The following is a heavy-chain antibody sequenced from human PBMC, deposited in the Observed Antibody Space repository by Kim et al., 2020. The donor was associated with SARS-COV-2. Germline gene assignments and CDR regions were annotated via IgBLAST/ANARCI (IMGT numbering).Heavy chain of an antibody. CDR3: ARHDPGIYSYGTFDY. J-gene: IGHJ4*02. D-gene: IGHD5-18*01. V-gene: IGHV4-39*01. Sequence: PSLKSRVTISVDTSKNQFSLKLSSVTAADTAVYYCARHDPGIYSYGTFDYWGQGTLVTVSS.